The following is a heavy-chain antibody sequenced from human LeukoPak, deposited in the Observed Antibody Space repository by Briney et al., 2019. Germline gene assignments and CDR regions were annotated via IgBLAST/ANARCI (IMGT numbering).Heavy chain of an antibody. CDR1: GYTFTSYY. CDR2: INPSGGST. Sequence: GASVKVSCKASGYTFTSYYMHWVRQAPGQGLEWMGIINPSGGSTSYAQKFQGRVTMTRDMSTSTVYMELRSLRSDDTAVYYCARGASSYYDSSDYFDYWGQGTLVTVSS. D-gene: IGHD3-22*01. CDR3: ARGASSYYDSSDYFDY. J-gene: IGHJ4*02. V-gene: IGHV1-46*01.